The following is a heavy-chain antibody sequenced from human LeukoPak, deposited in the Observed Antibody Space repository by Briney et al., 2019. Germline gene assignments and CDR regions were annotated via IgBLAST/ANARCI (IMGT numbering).Heavy chain of an antibody. CDR3: ARGCSGGSCSDAFDI. D-gene: IGHD2-15*01. Sequence: PGGSLRLSCAASGFTFNNYAMSWVRQTPGKGLEWLSLISDSGESPSDADSVKGRFTISRDNSKNTLYLQINSLRAEDTAVYYCARGCSGGSCSDAFDIWGQGTMVTVSS. J-gene: IGHJ3*02. CDR1: GFTFNNYA. CDR2: ISDSGESP. V-gene: IGHV3-23*01.